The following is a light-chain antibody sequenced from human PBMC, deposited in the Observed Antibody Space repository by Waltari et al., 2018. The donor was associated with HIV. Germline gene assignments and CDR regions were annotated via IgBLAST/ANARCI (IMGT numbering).Light chain of an antibody. Sequence: EIVLTQSPGTLSLSPGERATLSCRASQSVSSSYLAWYQQKPGQAPRLLIYGASSRATGIPDRFSGSGSGTDFTLTISRLEPEDFAVYYCQQYGSSPPTWTFGQGTMVEVK. CDR1: QSVSSSY. J-gene: IGKJ1*01. CDR3: QQYGSSPPTWT. V-gene: IGKV3-20*01. CDR2: GAS.